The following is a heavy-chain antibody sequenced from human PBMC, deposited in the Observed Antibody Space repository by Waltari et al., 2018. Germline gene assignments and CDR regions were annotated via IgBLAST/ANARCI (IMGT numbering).Heavy chain of an antibody. Sequence: EVQLVESGGDLVQQGGSLRLSCAASGFTLSNYWMSWVRQAPGKGPEWMANIKTDGAEEYYVDSVRGRFTISRDNAKNLLFLQMNSLRPEDTAVYYCARDQWFGFDIWGQGTMVTVSS. D-gene: IGHD3-22*01. CDR2: IKTDGAEE. CDR3: ARDQWFGFDI. CDR1: GFTLSNYW. V-gene: IGHV3-7*01. J-gene: IGHJ3*02.